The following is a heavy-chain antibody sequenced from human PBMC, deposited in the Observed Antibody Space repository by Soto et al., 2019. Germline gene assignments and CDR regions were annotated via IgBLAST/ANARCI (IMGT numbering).Heavy chain of an antibody. V-gene: IGHV3-74*01. CDR1: GFTFSSHW. CDR3: ARGASGRYYMDV. D-gene: IGHD3-10*01. J-gene: IGHJ6*03. CDR2: INSDGSRI. Sequence: EVQLVESGGVLVQPGGSLRLSCAASGFTFSSHWMHWVRQAPGKGLVWVSRINSDGSRINYADSVKGRLTISRDNAKNTVYLQITSLRAEDAAVYICARGASGRYYMDVWGKGTTVTVSS.